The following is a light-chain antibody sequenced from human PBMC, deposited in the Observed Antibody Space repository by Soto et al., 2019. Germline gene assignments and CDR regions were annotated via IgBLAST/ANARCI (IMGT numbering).Light chain of an antibody. V-gene: IGLV1-44*01. J-gene: IGLJ2*01. CDR1: SSNIGSNT. CDR2: NNN. Sequence: QAVVTQPPSASGTPGQRVTISCSGSSSNIGSNTVNWYQQLPGTAPKLLIYNNNQRPSGVPDRFSGSKSGTSASLAISGLQSEDEADYYCEAWDDSLNGVVFGGGTKLTVL. CDR3: EAWDDSLNGVV.